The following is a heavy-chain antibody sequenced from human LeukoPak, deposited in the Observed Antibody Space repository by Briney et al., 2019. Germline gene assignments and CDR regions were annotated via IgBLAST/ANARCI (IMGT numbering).Heavy chain of an antibody. J-gene: IGHJ6*02. CDR1: EFTFSSYG. CDR3: AKAGRGFTVTFNYYYGMDV. Sequence: GGSLRLSCAASEFTFSSYGMHWVRQAPGKGLEWVAVIWYDGSNKYYADSVKGRFTISRDNSKNTLYLQMNSLRAEDTAVYYCAKAGRGFTVTFNYYYGMDVWGQGTTVTVSS. D-gene: IGHD4-17*01. V-gene: IGHV3-30*02. CDR2: IWYDGSNK.